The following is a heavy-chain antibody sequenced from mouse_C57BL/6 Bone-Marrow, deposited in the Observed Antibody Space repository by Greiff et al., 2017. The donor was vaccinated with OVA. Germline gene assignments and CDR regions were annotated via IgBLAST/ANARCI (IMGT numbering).Heavy chain of an antibody. V-gene: IGHV1-56*01. CDR2: IFPGSGST. CDR1: GYTFTSHW. CDR3: ARGLLDPPWFAY. Sequence: QVQLQQSGPELVRPGASVKISCKAPGYTFTSHWMRWVRQRPGQGLEWIGEIFPGSGSTYYNEKFKGKATLTVDTSSSTAYMQLSSLTSEDSAVYFCARGLLDPPWFAYWGQGTLVTVSA. J-gene: IGHJ3*01.